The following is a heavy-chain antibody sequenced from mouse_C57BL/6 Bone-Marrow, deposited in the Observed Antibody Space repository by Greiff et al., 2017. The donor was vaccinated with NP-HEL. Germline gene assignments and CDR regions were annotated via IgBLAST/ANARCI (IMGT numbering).Heavy chain of an antibody. CDR3: ARGYYGSSYDGFAY. CDR2: ISSGSSTI. CDR1: GFTFSDYG. V-gene: IGHV5-17*01. D-gene: IGHD1-1*01. Sequence: EVMLVESGGGLVKPGGSLKLSCAASGFTFSDYGMHWVRQAPEKGLEWVAYISSGSSTIYYADTVKGRFTISRDNAKNTLFLQMTSLRSEDTAMYYCARGYYGSSYDGFAYWGQGTLVTVSA. J-gene: IGHJ3*01.